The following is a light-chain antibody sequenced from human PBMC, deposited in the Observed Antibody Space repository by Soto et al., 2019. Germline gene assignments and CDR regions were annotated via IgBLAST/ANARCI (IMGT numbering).Light chain of an antibody. CDR1: SSDVGGYNY. CDR2: EVS. V-gene: IGLV2-8*01. CDR3: SSYAGRNNFVV. J-gene: IGLJ2*01. Sequence: QSALTQPPSASGSPGQSVTISCTGTSSDVGGYNYVSWYQQHPGKAPKLIIYEVSKRPSGVPDRFSGSKSGNTASLTVSGLQAEDEADYYCSSYAGRNNFVVFGGGTKLTVL.